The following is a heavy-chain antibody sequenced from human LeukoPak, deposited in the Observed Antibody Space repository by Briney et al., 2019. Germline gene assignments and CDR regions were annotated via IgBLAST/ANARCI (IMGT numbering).Heavy chain of an antibody. CDR3: ARNDYGSGSYITLFDY. Sequence: GGSLRLSCAASGFTVTSNYMSWVRQAPGKGLEWVSVIYSGGSAYYADSVKGKFTISRDNSKNTLYLQMNSLRAEDTAVYYCARNDYGSGSYITLFDYWGQGTLVTVSS. CDR2: IYSGGSA. V-gene: IGHV3-66*01. D-gene: IGHD3-10*01. J-gene: IGHJ4*02. CDR1: GFTVTSNY.